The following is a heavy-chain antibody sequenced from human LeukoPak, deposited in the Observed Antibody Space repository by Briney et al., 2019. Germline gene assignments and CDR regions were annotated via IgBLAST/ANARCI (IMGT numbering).Heavy chain of an antibody. J-gene: IGHJ4*02. CDR2: IDRSGQRT. D-gene: IGHD1-26*01. Sequence: GGSLRLSCAASGFTFAIHAMTWLRQAPGKGLEWVSSIDRSGQRTHYADSVKGRFTISRDNSRNTLYLQMNSLRAEDTATYSCTKDVQNDVGATDCWGQGTLVTVSS. CDR3: TKDVQNDVGATDC. CDR1: GFTFAIHA. V-gene: IGHV3-23*01.